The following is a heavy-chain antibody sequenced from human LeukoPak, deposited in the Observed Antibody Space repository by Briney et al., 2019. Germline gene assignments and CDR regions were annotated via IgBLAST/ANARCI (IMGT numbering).Heavy chain of an antibody. CDR1: GASISSHY. CDR2: VHHDGTT. CDR3: ARGSTRADDY. J-gene: IGHJ4*02. V-gene: IGHV4-59*11. D-gene: IGHD2/OR15-2a*01. Sequence: PSETLPLTCIVSGASISSHYWSWLRQPPGKRLEWIGYVHHDGTTNQNPSLKSRVAISMDTSRNQMSLKLYSMTAADTAMYYCARGSTRADDYWGQGILVTVS.